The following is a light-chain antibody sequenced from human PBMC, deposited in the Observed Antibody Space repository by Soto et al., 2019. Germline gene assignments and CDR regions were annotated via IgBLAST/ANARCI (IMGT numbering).Light chain of an antibody. J-gene: IGKJ5*01. Sequence: EIVMTQSPATLSVSPGETASLSCRASQSAGNFLAWYQQKPGQAPRLLIYYISTRATGIPARFSGSGSGTEFTLAINSLQSEDSAVDYCQQHNQWPITFGQGTRLEIK. V-gene: IGKV3D-15*01. CDR1: QSAGNF. CDR3: QQHNQWPIT. CDR2: YIS.